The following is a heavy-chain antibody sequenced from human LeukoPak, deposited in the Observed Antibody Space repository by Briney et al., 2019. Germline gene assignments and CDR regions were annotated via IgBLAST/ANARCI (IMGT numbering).Heavy chain of an antibody. D-gene: IGHD2-2*01. J-gene: IGHJ4*02. CDR1: GFTFSSYA. CDR2: ISGSGNST. CDR3: AKDILSEDIVVVPAAMPGDY. V-gene: IGHV3-23*01. Sequence: GGSLRLSCAASGFTFSSYAVSWVRQAPGKGLEWVSAISGSGNSTYYADSVKGRFTISRDNSKNTLYLQMNSLRAEDTAVYYCAKDILSEDIVVVPAAMPGDYWGQGTLVTVSS.